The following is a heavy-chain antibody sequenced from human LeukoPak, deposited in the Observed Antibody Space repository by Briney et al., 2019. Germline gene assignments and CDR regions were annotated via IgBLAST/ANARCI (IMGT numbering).Heavy chain of an antibody. CDR2: ISPSGGEI. CDR3: ATYRQVLLPFES. V-gene: IGHV3-23*01. J-gene: IGHJ4*02. D-gene: IGHD2-8*02. Sequence: GGSLRLSCAASGFTFSGYGMGWVRQAPGKGLEWVSSISPSGGEIHYADSVRGRFTISRDNSKSTLSLQMNSLRAEDTAIYYCATYRQVLLPFESWGQGTLVTVSS. CDR1: GFTFSGYG.